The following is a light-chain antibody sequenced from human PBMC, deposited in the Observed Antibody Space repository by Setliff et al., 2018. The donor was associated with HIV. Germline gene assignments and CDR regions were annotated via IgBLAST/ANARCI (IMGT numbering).Light chain of an antibody. CDR2: EVT. J-gene: IGLJ1*01. V-gene: IGLV2-8*01. CDR3: CSNTGSNTYV. CDR1: SSDIGRYNY. Sequence: QSVLAQPPSASGSPGQSVTISCTGTSSDIGRYNYVSWYQQHPGKAPKVVIYEVTKRPSGVPDRFFASKSGNTASLTVSGLQAEDEADYYCCSNTGSNTYVFGTGTKVTV.